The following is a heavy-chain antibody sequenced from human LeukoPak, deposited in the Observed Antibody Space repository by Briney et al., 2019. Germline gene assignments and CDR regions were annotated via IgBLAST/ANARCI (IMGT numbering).Heavy chain of an antibody. CDR1: GYTFTSYG. D-gene: IGHD3-22*01. CDR3: ARGYYYDSSGFYYYYYMDV. V-gene: IGHV1-18*01. Sequence: ASVKVSCKASGYTFTSYGISWVRQAPGQGLEWMGWISAYNGNTNYAQKLQGRVTMTTDTSTSTAYMELRSLRSDDTAVYYCARGYYYDSSGFYYYYYMDVWGKGTTVTVSS. CDR2: ISAYNGNT. J-gene: IGHJ6*03.